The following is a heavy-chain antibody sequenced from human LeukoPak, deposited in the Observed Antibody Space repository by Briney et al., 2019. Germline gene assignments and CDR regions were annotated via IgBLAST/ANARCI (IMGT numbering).Heavy chain of an antibody. CDR1: GFTFSSYA. Sequence: GGSLRLSCAASGFTFSSYAMHWVRQAPGKGLEWVAVISYDGSNKYYADSVKGRFTISRDNAKNTLYLQMNSLRAEDTAVYYCARDQEPYYDSSGAFDYWGQGTLVTVSS. J-gene: IGHJ4*02. V-gene: IGHV3-30-3*01. CDR3: ARDQEPYYDSSGAFDY. CDR2: ISYDGSNK. D-gene: IGHD3-22*01.